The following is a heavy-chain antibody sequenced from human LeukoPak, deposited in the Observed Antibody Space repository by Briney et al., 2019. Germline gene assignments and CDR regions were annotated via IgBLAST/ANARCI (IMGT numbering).Heavy chain of an antibody. CDR3: ARLGVVVAAKWYYYYYMDV. V-gene: IGHV4-61*05. CDR1: GGSISSSSYY. CDR2: IYYSGST. D-gene: IGHD2-15*01. J-gene: IGHJ6*03. Sequence: SETLSLTCTVSGGSISSSSYYWSWIRQPPGKGLEWIGYIYYSGSTNYNPSLKSRVTISVDTSKNQFSLKLSSVTAADTAVYYCARLGVVVAAKWYYYYYMDVWGKGTTVTVSS.